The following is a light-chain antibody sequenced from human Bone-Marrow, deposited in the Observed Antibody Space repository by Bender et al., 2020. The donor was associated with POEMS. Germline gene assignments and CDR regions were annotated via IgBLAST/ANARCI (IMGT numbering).Light chain of an antibody. CDR3: SSYAGSSLKV. V-gene: IGLV2-23*01. CDR1: GSNIGGYP. Sequence: QSVLTQPPSVSGTPGQRVTISCSGSGSNIGGYPVNWYQQLPGTAPKLMIYDGTKRPSGVSSRFSGSESGNTASLTISGLQPEDEADYYCSSYAGSSLKVFGGGTKLTVL. CDR2: DGT. J-gene: IGLJ2*01.